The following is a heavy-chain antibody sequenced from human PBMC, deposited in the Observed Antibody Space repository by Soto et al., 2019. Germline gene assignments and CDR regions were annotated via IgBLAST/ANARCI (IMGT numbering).Heavy chain of an antibody. CDR2: IDPSDSYT. V-gene: IGHV5-10-1*01. J-gene: IGHJ5*02. CDR3: ARHVVGYYDFWSGRDNWFVP. D-gene: IGHD3-3*01. Sequence: GESLKISCKGSGYSFTSYWISWVSQMPGKGLEWMGRIDPSDSYTNYSPSFQGHVTISADKSISTAYLQWSSLKASDTAMYYCARHVVGYYDFWSGRDNWFVPWGQGTLVTVS. CDR1: GYSFTSYW.